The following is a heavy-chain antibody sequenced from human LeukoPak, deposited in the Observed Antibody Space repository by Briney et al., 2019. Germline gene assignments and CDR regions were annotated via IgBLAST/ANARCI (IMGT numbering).Heavy chain of an antibody. CDR1: GFTFSDYY. V-gene: IGHV3-11*01. D-gene: IGHD6-13*01. CDR2: ISSSGSTL. Sequence: GGSLRLSCAASGFTFSDYYMSWIRQAPGKGLEWVSYISSSGSTLYYADSVKGRFTISRDNAKNSLYLQMNSLRAEDTAVYYCARKGAGYSSSWNLDYWGQGTLVTVSS. J-gene: IGHJ4*02. CDR3: ARKGAGYSSSWNLDY.